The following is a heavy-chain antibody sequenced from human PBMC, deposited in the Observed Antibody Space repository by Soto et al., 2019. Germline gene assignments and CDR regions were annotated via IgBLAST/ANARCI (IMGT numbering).Heavy chain of an antibody. CDR3: ARDKISGDGYNSYYYYYGMEV. Sequence: PSETLSLTCTFSVGSISSGGYYWSWIRQHPWKGLEWIGYIYYSGSTYYNPSLKSRVTISVDTSKNQFSLKLSSVTAADTAVYYCARDKISGDGYNSYYYYYGMEVWGQGTTVSVSS. D-gene: IGHD5-12*01. J-gene: IGHJ6*01. CDR2: IYYSGST. CDR1: VGSISSGGYY. V-gene: IGHV4-31*03.